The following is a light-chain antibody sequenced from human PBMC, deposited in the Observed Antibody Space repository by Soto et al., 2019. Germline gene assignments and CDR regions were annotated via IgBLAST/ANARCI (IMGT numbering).Light chain of an antibody. CDR3: SSYTSSSTLYV. CDR1: SSDVGDNNY. Sequence: QSALTQPASVSGSPGQSITISCTGTSSDVGDNNYVSWYQQHPDKAPKLMIYDVTHRPSGISNRFSGSKSGNTASLTISGRQAEDEADYYCSSYTSSSTLYVFGTGTKLTVL. CDR2: DVT. J-gene: IGLJ1*01. V-gene: IGLV2-14*01.